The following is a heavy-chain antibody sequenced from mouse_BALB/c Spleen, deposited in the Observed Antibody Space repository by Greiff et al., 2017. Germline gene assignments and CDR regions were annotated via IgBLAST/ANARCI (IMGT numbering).Heavy chain of an antibody. CDR3: AREGPMIPSCAY. CDR2: IYPGSGST. V-gene: IGHV1-55*01. D-gene: IGHD2-4*01. Sequence: QVQLQQPGAELVKPGTSVKLSCEASGYNFTSYWINWVKLRPGQGLEWIGDIYPGSGSTNYNEKFKSKATLTVDTSSSTAYMQLSSLASEDSALYYCAREGPMIPSCAYWGQGTLVTVSA. J-gene: IGHJ3*01. CDR1: GYNFTSYW.